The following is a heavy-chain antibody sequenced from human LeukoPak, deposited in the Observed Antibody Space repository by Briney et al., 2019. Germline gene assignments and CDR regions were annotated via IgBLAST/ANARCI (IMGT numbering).Heavy chain of an antibody. D-gene: IGHD3-10*01. J-gene: IGHJ6*02. Sequence: GGSLRLSCAASGFTVSSNYMSWVRQAPGKGLEWVSVIYSGGSTYYADSVKGRFTISRDNSKNTLYLQMNSLRAEDTAVYYCARHNYYGSGSDYTGGGYGIDGWSQGTTVTVSS. CDR3: ARHNYYGSGSDYTGGGYGIDG. V-gene: IGHV3-53*01. CDR2: IYSGGST. CDR1: GFTVSSNY.